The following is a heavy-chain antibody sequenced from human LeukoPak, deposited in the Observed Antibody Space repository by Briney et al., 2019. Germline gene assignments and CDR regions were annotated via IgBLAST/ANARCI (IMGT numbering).Heavy chain of an antibody. CDR3: ARSSCSGGSCYGVFDY. V-gene: IGHV3-21*01. CDR1: GFTFSSYT. CDR2: ISGSSIYI. Sequence: PGGSLRLSCAASGFTFSSYTMNWVRQAPGKGLEWVSSISGSSIYIYYADSAKGRFTISRDNAKNSLYLRMNSLRAEDTAVYYCARSSCSGGSCYGVFDYWGQGTLVTVSS. D-gene: IGHD2-15*01. J-gene: IGHJ4*02.